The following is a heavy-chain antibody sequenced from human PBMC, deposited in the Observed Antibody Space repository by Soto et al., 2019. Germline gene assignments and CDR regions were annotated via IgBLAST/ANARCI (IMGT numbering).Heavy chain of an antibody. D-gene: IGHD2-8*01. CDR2: INTNNGKT. V-gene: IGHV1-18*01. Sequence: QVQLVQSGAEVKNPGASVKVSCKASGYTFTRYGIGWARQAPGQGLEWMGWINTNNGKTNNEQNGQGRVTLTTDTSTSTAYMELRSLRSNDTAIYYCAMVDVYVTPSPQDVWGQGPTVIVSS. CDR1: GYTFTRYG. J-gene: IGHJ6*02. CDR3: AMVDVYVTPSPQDV.